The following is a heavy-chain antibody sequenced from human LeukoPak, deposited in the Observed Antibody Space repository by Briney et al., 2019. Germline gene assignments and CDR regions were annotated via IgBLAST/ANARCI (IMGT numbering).Heavy chain of an antibody. Sequence: GGSLRLSCEASGFTASTYYMNWVRQAPGKGLEWVSIIYSGGTTYYADSVKGRFTISRDTSKNTLSLQMNSLRAEDTAVYFCARVGDHFHWNLDLWGRGTLVTVSS. CDR3: ARVGDHFHWNLDL. V-gene: IGHV3-53*01. CDR2: IYSGGTT. D-gene: IGHD3-3*02. CDR1: GFTASTYY. J-gene: IGHJ2*01.